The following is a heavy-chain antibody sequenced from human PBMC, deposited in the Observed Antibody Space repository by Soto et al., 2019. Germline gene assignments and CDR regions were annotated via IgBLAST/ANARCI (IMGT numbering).Heavy chain of an antibody. CDR2: IYPGDSDT. V-gene: IGHV5-51*01. J-gene: IGHJ3*02. CDR1: GYSFTSYW. D-gene: IGHD2-2*01. CDR3: ARGLGDIVVVPAAPGADAFDI. Sequence: RGESLKISCKGSGYSFTSYWIGWVRQMPGKGLEWMGIIYPGDSDTRYSPSFQGQVTISADKSISTAYLQWSSLKASDTAMYYCARGLGDIVVVPAAPGADAFDIWGQGTMVTVSS.